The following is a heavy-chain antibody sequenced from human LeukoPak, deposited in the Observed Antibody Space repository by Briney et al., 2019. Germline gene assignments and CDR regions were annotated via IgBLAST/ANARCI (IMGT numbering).Heavy chain of an antibody. D-gene: IGHD3-22*01. Sequence: GGSLRLSCAASGFTFSDYYMSWIRQAPGKGLEWVSYISSSGSTIYYADSVKGRFTISRDNSKNTLYLQMNSLSAEDTAVYYCAKDGGYYDIDYWGQGTLVTVSS. CDR3: AKDGGYYDIDY. V-gene: IGHV3-11*04. CDR2: ISSSGSTI. J-gene: IGHJ4*02. CDR1: GFTFSDYY.